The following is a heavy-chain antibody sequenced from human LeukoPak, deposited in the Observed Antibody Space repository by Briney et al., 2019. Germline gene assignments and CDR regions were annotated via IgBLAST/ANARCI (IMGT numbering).Heavy chain of an antibody. CDR3: ARRYCSSTSCYTHWFDP. J-gene: IGHJ5*02. CDR2: IIPIFGTA. D-gene: IGHD2-2*02. Sequence: ASVKVSCKASGGTFSSYAISWVRQAPGQGLEWMGGIIPIFGTANYAQKFQGRVTITADESTSTAYMELSSLRSEDTAVYYCARRYCSSTSCYTHWFDPWGQGTLVIVSS. V-gene: IGHV1-69*13. CDR1: GGTFSSYA.